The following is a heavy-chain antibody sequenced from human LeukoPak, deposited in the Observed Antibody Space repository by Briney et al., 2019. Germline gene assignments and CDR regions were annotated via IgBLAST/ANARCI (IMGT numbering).Heavy chain of an antibody. V-gene: IGHV1-2*02. D-gene: IGHD2-2*02. CDR3: AGSTDCSSTSCYTYYFDY. CDR2: INPNSGGT. CDR1: GYTFTGYY. J-gene: IGHJ4*02. Sequence: ASVKVSCKASGYTFTGYYMHWVRQAPGQGLEWMGWINPNSGGTNYAQKFQGRVTMTRDTSISTAYMELSRLRSDDTAVYYCAGSTDCSSTSCYTYYFDYWGQGTLVTVSS.